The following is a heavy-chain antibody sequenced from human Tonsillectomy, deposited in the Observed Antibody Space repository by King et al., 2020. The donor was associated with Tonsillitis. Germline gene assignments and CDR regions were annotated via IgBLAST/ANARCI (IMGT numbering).Heavy chain of an antibody. CDR1: GDSIDSGSHY. D-gene: IGHD6-13*01. Sequence: VQLQESGPGLVKPSQTLSLTCTVSGDSIDSGSHYWGWIRQPAGKGLEFIGRIFSSGNTNYNPSLNSRVTMSVDTSKNQFSLKLTSVTAADTAVYYWARGMSWYENWFDPWGQGTLVTVSS. CDR3: ARGMSWYENWFDP. V-gene: IGHV4-61*02. CDR2: IFSSGNT. J-gene: IGHJ5*02.